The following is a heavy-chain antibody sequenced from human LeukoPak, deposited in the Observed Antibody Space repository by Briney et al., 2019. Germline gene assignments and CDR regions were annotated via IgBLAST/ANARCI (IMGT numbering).Heavy chain of an antibody. Sequence: NPGGSPRLSCAASGFTFNTYAMSWVRQAPGKGLEWISAISGSGGSTYYAHSVKGRFTISRDNSKNTLYLQIHSLRAEDTAVYYCAKGKGSSSSSIDWWGQGTLVTVSS. CDR3: AKGKGSSSSSIDW. J-gene: IGHJ4*02. D-gene: IGHD6-6*01. CDR2: ISGSGGST. CDR1: GFTFNTYA. V-gene: IGHV3-23*01.